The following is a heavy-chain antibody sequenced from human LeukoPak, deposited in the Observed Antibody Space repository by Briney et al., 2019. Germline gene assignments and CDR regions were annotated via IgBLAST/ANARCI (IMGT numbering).Heavy chain of an antibody. CDR3: AKGRYCSSTSCYLFDY. CDR1: GFTFSSDG. J-gene: IGHJ4*02. Sequence: GGSLRLSCAASGFTFSSDGMHWVRQAPGKGLQWVAVIWYDGSNKYYADSVKGRFTISIDNSKNTLYLQMNSLRAEDTAVYYCAKGRYCSSTSCYLFDYWGQGTLVTVSS. CDR2: IWYDGSNK. V-gene: IGHV3-33*06. D-gene: IGHD2-2*01.